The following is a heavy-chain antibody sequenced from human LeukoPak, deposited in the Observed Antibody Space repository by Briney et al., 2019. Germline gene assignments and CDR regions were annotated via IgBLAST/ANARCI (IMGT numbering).Heavy chain of an antibody. CDR3: ARDLYSSSWYVLDP. Sequence: EASVKVSCKASGYTFTSYDINWVRQATGQGLEWMGWINPNSGGTNYAQKFQGRVTMTRDTSISTAYMELSRLRSDDTAVYYCARDLYSSSWYVLDPWGQGTLVTVSS. D-gene: IGHD6-13*01. V-gene: IGHV1-2*02. CDR2: INPNSGGT. CDR1: GYTFTSYD. J-gene: IGHJ5*02.